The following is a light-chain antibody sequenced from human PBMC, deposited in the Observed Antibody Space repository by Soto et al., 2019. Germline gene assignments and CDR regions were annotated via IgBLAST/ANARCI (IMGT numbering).Light chain of an antibody. CDR2: GNS. J-gene: IGLJ2*01. Sequence: QAVVTQPPSVSGAPGQRVTISCTGSSSNIGAGYDVHWYQQLPGTAPKLLIYGNSNRRSGVPDRCSGSKSGTSASLAITGLQAEDEADYYCQSYDSSLSVVFGGGTKLTVL. CDR1: SSNIGAGYD. CDR3: QSYDSSLSVV. V-gene: IGLV1-40*01.